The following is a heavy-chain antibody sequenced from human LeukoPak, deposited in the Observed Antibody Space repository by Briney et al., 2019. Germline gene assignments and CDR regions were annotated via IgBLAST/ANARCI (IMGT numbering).Heavy chain of an antibody. CDR3: AKERYGSGTHYNDY. CDR2: ISGSGGDT. CDR1: GFTFSSFA. Sequence: PGGSLRLSCAASGFTFSSFAMSWVRQAPGKGLEWVSAISGSGGDTSYADSVKGRFTISRDNSKNTLYLQMSSLRAEDTAVYYCAKERYGSGTHYNDYWGQGTLVTVSS. V-gene: IGHV3-23*01. D-gene: IGHD3-10*01. J-gene: IGHJ4*02.